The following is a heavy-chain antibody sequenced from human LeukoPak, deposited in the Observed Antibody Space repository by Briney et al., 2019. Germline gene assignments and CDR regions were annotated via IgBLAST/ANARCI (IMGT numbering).Heavy chain of an antibody. Sequence: GGSLRLSCAASGFTFSDYYMSWIRQAPGKGLEWVSYISSSGSTIYYADSVKGRFTISRDNAKNSLYLQMNSLRAEDTAVYYCASPSPSYCGGDCYWGLGYWGQGTLVTVSS. D-gene: IGHD2-21*01. V-gene: IGHV3-11*04. CDR3: ASPSPSYCGGDCYWGLGY. CDR1: GFTFSDYY. J-gene: IGHJ4*02. CDR2: ISSSGSTI.